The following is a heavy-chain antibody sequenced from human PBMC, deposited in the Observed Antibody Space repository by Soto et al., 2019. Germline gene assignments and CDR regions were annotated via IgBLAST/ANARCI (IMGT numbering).Heavy chain of an antibody. V-gene: IGHV3-7*03. CDR2: IKQDGSEK. Sequence: EVQLVESGGGLVQPGGSLRLSCAASGFTFSSYWMSWVRQAPGKGLEWVANIKQDGSEKYYVDSVKGRFTISRDNAKKSLYLQMNSLRAEATAVYYCARDSAVAGTGTLDYWGQGTLVTVSS. CDR3: ARDSAVAGTGTLDY. J-gene: IGHJ4*02. CDR1: GFTFSSYW. D-gene: IGHD6-19*01.